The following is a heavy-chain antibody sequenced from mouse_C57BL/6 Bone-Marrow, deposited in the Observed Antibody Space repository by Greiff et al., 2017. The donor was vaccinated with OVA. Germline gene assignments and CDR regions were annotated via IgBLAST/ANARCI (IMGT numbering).Heavy chain of an antibody. D-gene: IGHD1-1*01. J-gene: IGHJ2*01. Sequence: VQLKESGPELVKPGASVKISCKASGYSFTGYYMNWVKQSPEKSLEWIGEINPSTGGTTYNQKFKAKATLTVDKSSSTAYMQLKSLTSEDSAVYYCARRSRIYYYGSTFDYWGQGTTLTVSS. CDR2: INPSTGGT. V-gene: IGHV1-42*01. CDR3: ARRSRIYYYGSTFDY. CDR1: GYSFTGYY.